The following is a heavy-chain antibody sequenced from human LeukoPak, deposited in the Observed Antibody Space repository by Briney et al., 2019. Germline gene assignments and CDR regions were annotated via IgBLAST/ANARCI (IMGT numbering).Heavy chain of an antibody. Sequence: EASVKVSCKASGYTFTSYAMHWVRQAPGQRLEWMGWINAGNGNTKYSQEFQGRVTITRDTSASTAYMELSRLTSDDTAVYYCGRSSWLVLSFDYWGQGTLVTVSS. J-gene: IGHJ4*02. CDR1: GYTFTSYA. D-gene: IGHD6-19*01. CDR3: GRSSWLVLSFDY. CDR2: INAGNGNT. V-gene: IGHV1-3*01.